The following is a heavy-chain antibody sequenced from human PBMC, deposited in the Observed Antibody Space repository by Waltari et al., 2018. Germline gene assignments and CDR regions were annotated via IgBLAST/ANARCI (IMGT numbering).Heavy chain of an antibody. CDR1: GGTFSSYA. CDR2: IIPIFGTA. Sequence: QVQLVQSGAEVKKPGSSVKVSCKASGGTFSSYAISWVRQAPGQGLEWRGGIIPIFGTANYAQKFQGRVRITADKSTSPAYMELSSLRSEDTAVYYCASSQGGAVAGIWYFDLWGRGTLVTVSS. J-gene: IGHJ2*01. D-gene: IGHD6-19*01. V-gene: IGHV1-69*06. CDR3: ASSQGGAVAGIWYFDL.